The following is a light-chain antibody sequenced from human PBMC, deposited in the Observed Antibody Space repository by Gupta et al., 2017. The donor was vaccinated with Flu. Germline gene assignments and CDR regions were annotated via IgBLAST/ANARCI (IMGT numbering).Light chain of an antibody. Sequence: EIVMPQSPLSLPVIPGEPAGICCRCSQSLLDSNGFNYLDWYVQKSGQSPQLPIYWGCNRAAGDPDRLSGSRSGTDFTLRINRVRAKDVGISYCTQGLKTPQTFGQETKVEIK. J-gene: IGKJ1*01. CDR2: WGC. CDR3: TQGLKTPQT. V-gene: IGKV2-28*01. CDR1: QSLLDSNGFNY.